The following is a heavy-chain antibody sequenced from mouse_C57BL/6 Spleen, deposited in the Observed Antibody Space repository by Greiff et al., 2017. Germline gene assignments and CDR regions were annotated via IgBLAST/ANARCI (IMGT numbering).Heavy chain of an antibody. CDR1: GFSLSNSGMG. Sequence: QVPLKESGPGILQPSQTLSLSCSFSGFSLSNSGMGVGWIRQPSGKGLEWLAHILCDDDKYYTPALKSRLTISKDTSKNQVFLKIANGDTADTATYFCARIGGYSSYLDYWGQGTTLTVSS. CDR2: ILCDDDK. J-gene: IGHJ2*01. CDR3: ARIGGYSSYLDY. V-gene: IGHV8-8*01. D-gene: IGHD2-5*01.